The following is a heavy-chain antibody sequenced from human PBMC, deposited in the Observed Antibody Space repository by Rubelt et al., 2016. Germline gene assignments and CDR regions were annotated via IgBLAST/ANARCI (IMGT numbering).Heavy chain of an antibody. CDR3: ARDPWMVPLLFDP. D-gene: IGHD6-19*01. Sequence: QLQLQESGPGLVKPAETLSLTCTVSGGSISSSGVHWAWIRQPPGKGLAWIGTIYYSGSTYYNPSLKSRVTISVDTSKNQFSLKVSSVTAADTAIYYCARDPWMVPLLFDPWGQGTLVTVSS. CDR2: IYYSGST. CDR1: GGSISSSGVH. V-gene: IGHV4-39*07. J-gene: IGHJ5*02.